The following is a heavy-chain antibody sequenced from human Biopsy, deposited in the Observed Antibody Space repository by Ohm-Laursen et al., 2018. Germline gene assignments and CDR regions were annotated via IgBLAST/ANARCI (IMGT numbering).Heavy chain of an antibody. J-gene: IGHJ6*02. CDR3: AKDVRVKVQLDGMDV. CDR2: ISWHSGSR. CDR1: GFTFDDYA. D-gene: IGHD1-1*01. Sequence: SLRLSCSASGFTFDDYAMHWVRRAPGKGLEWVSGISWHSGSRGYADSVKGRFTISRDNAKKLLYLQMNSLRAEDTALYYCAKDVRVKVQLDGMDVWGQGTTVTVSS. V-gene: IGHV3-9*01.